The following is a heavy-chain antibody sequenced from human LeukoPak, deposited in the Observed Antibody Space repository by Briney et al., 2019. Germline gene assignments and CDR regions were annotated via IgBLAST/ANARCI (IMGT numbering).Heavy chain of an antibody. D-gene: IGHD3-22*01. V-gene: IGHV1-69*06. Sequence: SVKVSCKASGGTFSSYAISWVRQAPGQGLEWMGGIIPIFGTANYAQKFQGRVTITADKSTSTAYMELSSLRSEDTAVYYCARNYYDSSGIKVDYWGQGTLVTVSS. CDR3: ARNYYDSSGIKVDY. CDR2: IIPIFGTA. CDR1: GGTFSSYA. J-gene: IGHJ4*02.